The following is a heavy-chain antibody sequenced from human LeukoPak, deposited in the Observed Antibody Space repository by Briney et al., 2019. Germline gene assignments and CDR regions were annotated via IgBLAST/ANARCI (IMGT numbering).Heavy chain of an antibody. CDR2: ISSGSSAI. D-gene: IGHD4-17*01. CDR1: GFTFSTYA. V-gene: IGHV3-21*01. Sequence: GGSLRLSCEASGFTFSTYAMSWVRQAPGKGLEWVSIISSGSSAIFSADALKGRFTISRDDAKNLLYLDMNSLRAEDTAVYYCARGHTAVTRHFDFWGQGTLVTVSS. CDR3: ARGHTAVTRHFDF. J-gene: IGHJ4*02.